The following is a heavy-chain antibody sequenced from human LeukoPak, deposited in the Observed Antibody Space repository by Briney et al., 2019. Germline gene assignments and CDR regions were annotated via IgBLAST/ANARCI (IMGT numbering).Heavy chain of an antibody. CDR3: ARDQAGSSSWPYYFDY. CDR2: ISSSSSYI. CDR1: GFTFSSYS. D-gene: IGHD6-13*01. V-gene: IGHV3-21*01. J-gene: IGHJ4*02. Sequence: GGSLRLSCAASGFTFSSYSMNWVRQAPGKGLEGVSSISSSSSYIYYADSVKGRFTISRDNAKNSLYLQMNSLRAEDTAVYYCARDQAGSSSWPYYFDYWGQGTLVTVSS.